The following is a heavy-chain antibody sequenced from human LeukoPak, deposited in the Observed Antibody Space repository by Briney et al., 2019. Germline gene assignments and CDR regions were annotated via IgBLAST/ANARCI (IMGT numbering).Heavy chain of an antibody. V-gene: IGHV4-34*01. D-gene: IGHD2-15*01. J-gene: IGHJ4*02. CDR3: ARGYCSGGSCYDY. Sequence: PSETLPLTCAVYGGSFSGYYWSWIRQPPGKGLEWIGEINHSGSTNYNPSLKSRVTISVDTSKNQFSPKLSSVTAADAAVYYCARGYCSGGSCYDYWGQGTLVTVSS. CDR2: INHSGST. CDR1: GGSFSGYY.